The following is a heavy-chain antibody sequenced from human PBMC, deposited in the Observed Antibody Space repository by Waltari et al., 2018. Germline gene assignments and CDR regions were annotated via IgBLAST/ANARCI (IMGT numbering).Heavy chain of an antibody. V-gene: IGHV4-38-2*01. CDR3: ARVPVGSAAFDY. J-gene: IGHJ4*02. D-gene: IGHD1-26*01. CDR2: SAHSGRT. CDR1: GYSISSGYY. Sequence: QVQLQESGPGLVKPSETLSLTCAVSGYSISSGYYWGWIRQPPGKGLEWIGSSAHSGRTYYHPALNSRVTLSVDTSKNQFSLKLSSVTAADTAVYYCARVPVGSAAFDYWGQGTLVTVSS.